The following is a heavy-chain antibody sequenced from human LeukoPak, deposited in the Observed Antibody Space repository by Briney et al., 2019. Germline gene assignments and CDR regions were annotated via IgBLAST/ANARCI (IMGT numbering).Heavy chain of an antibody. CDR2: ISDSGSI. J-gene: IGHJ4*02. Sequence: SETLSLTCAVYGGSLSGYFWSWIRQPPGKGLEWIGEISDSGSINFSPSLKSRVTISVDTAKNQFSLKLNSVTAADTAVYYCARGSKGPRLLYWGQGTLVTVSS. CDR1: GGSLSGYF. D-gene: IGHD6-6*01. V-gene: IGHV4-34*01. CDR3: ARGSKGPRLLY.